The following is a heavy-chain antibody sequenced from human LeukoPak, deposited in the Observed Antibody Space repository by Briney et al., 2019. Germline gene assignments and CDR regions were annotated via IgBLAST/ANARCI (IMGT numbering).Heavy chain of an antibody. Sequence: GGSLRLSCTASGFTFGDYAMSWVRQAPGKGLEWVGFIRSKAYGGTTEYAASVKGRFTISRDDSKSIAYLQMNSLKTEDTAVYYCTRDLEWELRVLGYWGQGTLVTVSS. V-gene: IGHV3-49*04. CDR1: GFTFGDYA. J-gene: IGHJ4*02. CDR2: IRSKAYGGTT. CDR3: TRDLEWELRVLGY. D-gene: IGHD1-26*01.